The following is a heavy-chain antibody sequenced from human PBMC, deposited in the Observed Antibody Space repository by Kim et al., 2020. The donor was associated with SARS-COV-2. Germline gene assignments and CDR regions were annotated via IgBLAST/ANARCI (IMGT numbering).Heavy chain of an antibody. Sequence: GESLKISCKGSGYSFTSYWISWVRQMPGKGLEWMGRIDPSDSYTNYSPSFQGHVTISADKSISTAYLQWSSLKASDTAMYYCARIHYAYGDYQTDDYWGQGTLVTVSS. J-gene: IGHJ4*02. CDR3: ARIHYAYGDYQTDDY. CDR1: GYSFTSYW. V-gene: IGHV5-10-1*01. CDR2: IDPSDSYT. D-gene: IGHD4-17*01.